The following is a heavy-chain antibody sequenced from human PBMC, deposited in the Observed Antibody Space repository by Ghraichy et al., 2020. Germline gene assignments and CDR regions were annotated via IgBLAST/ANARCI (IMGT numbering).Heavy chain of an antibody. V-gene: IGHV4-61*01. CDR3: ARETYSSSGDY. J-gene: IGHJ4*02. CDR1: GGSVSSGSYY. Sequence: LSLTCTVSGGSVSSGSYYWSWIRQPPGKGLEWIGYIYYSGSTNYNPSLKSRVTISVDTSKNQFSLKLSSVTAADTAVYYCARETYSSSGDYWGQGTLVTVSS. D-gene: IGHD6-6*01. CDR2: IYYSGST.